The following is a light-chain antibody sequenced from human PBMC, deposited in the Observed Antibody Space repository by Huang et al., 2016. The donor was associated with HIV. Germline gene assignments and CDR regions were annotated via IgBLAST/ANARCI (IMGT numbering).Light chain of an antibody. Sequence: EIVLTQSPGTLSLSPGERATLSCRASQSVSSNYLAWYQQRPGQAPRLLIYAASSRAAGIPDRFSGGGSGTDFTLTISRLEPEDFAVYYCQQYGSSRWTFGQGTKVEIK. V-gene: IGKV3-20*01. CDR2: AAS. CDR3: QQYGSSRWT. CDR1: QSVSSNY. J-gene: IGKJ1*01.